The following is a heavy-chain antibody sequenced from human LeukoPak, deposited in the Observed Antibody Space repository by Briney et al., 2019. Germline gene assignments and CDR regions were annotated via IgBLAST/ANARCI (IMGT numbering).Heavy chain of an antibody. Sequence: GGSLRLSCAASGFTFSNYGMHWVRQAPGKGLEWVAVIWYDGSNKYYADSVKGRFTISRDNSKNTLYLQMNSLRAEDTAVYYCAKDPGYGLYYFVYWAQGTLVTVSS. CDR1: GFTFSNYG. V-gene: IGHV3-33*06. J-gene: IGHJ4*02. D-gene: IGHD5-18*01. CDR3: AKDPGYGLYYFVY. CDR2: IWYDGSNK.